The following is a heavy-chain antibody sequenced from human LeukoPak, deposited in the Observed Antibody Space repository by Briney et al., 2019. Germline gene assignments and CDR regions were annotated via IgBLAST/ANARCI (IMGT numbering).Heavy chain of an antibody. J-gene: IGHJ3*01. Sequence: ASETLSLTCTVSGGSISSGSYYWSWIRQPAGKGLEWIGRIYTSGSTNYNPSLKSRVTISVDTSKNQFSLKLSSVTAADTAVYYCARGAVRYAFDFWGQGTMVTVSS. CDR1: GGSISSGSYY. V-gene: IGHV4-61*02. CDR3: ARGAVRYAFDF. CDR2: IYTSGST.